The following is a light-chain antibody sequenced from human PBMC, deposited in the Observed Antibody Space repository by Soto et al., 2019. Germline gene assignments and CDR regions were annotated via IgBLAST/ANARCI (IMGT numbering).Light chain of an antibody. CDR2: AAS. CDR3: QQSYRSPYT. Sequence: IQLTQSPSSLSASVGDRVTVTCRASQSINIYLNWYQQKPGKAPTLLIYAASSLQSAVPSRFSGGGSRTDFTLTISSLQTEDFATYYCQQSYRSPYTFGQGTKLEI. CDR1: QSINIY. V-gene: IGKV1-39*01. J-gene: IGKJ2*01.